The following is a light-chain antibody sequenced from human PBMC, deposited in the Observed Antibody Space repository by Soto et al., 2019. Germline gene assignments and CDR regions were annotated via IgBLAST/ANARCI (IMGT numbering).Light chain of an antibody. CDR1: QSVSSN. Sequence: EIVLTQSPATLSVSPGGRATLSCRASQSVSSNLAWYQQKPGQAPRLLIYGASTRATGIPARFSGSGSGTEFTLTINSLQAEDCAVYYCQQYYNWPRTFGQGTRLEIK. CDR2: GAS. V-gene: IGKV3-15*01. J-gene: IGKJ5*01. CDR3: QQYYNWPRT.